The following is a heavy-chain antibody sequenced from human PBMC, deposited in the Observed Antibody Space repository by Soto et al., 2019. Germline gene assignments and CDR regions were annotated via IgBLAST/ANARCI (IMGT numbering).Heavy chain of an antibody. D-gene: IGHD6-13*01. J-gene: IGHJ4*02. CDR2: INPNGGGT. V-gene: IGHV1-2*02. CDR1: GYTLTGYY. Sequence: QVQLVQSGAEVKKPGASVKVSCKASGYTLTGYYMHWVRQAPGQGLEWMGWINPNGGGTNYAQKFQGRVTMTRDTSISKAYMELSRLRSDETAVYYWARGGGSSWSPFDYWGQGTLVTVSS. CDR3: ARGGGSSWSPFDY.